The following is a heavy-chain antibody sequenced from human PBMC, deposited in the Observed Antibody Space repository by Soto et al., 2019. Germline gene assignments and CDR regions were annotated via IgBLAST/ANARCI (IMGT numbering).Heavy chain of an antibody. V-gene: IGHV4-34*01. CDR1: GGPFSDYY. CDR3: ARGGYCSGGSCSGTSFEY. D-gene: IGHD2-15*01. CDR2: INQSGST. Sequence: TSETLSLTCAVHGGPFSDYYWSWIRQPPGKGLEWIGEINQSGSTDYNPSLKSRVTISVDTSKNQFSLKLSSVTAADTALYYCARGGYCSGGSCSGTSFEYWGHGTLVTVSS. J-gene: IGHJ4*03.